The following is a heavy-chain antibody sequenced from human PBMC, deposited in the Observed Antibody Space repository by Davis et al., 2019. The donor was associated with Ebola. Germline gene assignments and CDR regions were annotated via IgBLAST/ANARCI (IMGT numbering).Heavy chain of an antibody. CDR2: INHSGST. CDR1: GGSFSNYY. J-gene: IGHJ4*02. V-gene: IGHV4-34*01. D-gene: IGHD4/OR15-4a*01. CDR3: ASDYGSGFFDY. Sequence: SETLSLTCAVYGGSFSNYYWSWIRQPPGKGLEWIGEINHSGSTNYNPSLKNRITISVTTSKNQFSLRLNSVTAADTALYYCASDYGSGFFDYWGQGTLVTVSS.